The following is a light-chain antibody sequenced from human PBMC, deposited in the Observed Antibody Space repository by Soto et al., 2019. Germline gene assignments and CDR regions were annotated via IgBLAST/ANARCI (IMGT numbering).Light chain of an antibody. Sequence: EIVLTQSPGTLSLSPGERATLSCRASHSVSSSYLAWYQQKPGQAPRLLIYDASTRATGIPARFSGSGSGTDFTLTISSLEPEDFAVYYCQQRSNWWTFGPGTKV. V-gene: IGKV3D-20*02. J-gene: IGKJ1*01. CDR2: DAS. CDR3: QQRSNWWT. CDR1: HSVSSSY.